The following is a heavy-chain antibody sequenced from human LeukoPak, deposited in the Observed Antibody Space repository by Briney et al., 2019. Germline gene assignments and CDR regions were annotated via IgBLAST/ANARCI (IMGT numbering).Heavy chain of an antibody. Sequence: SETLSLTCTVSGGSISSSTYYWGWIRQPPGKGLAWIGSISYTGITYYNPSLKSRVTISVDTSKNQFSLKLSSVTAADTAVYYCARGRAAAEDYWGQGTLVTVSS. CDR3: ARGRAAAEDY. D-gene: IGHD6-13*01. CDR1: GGSISSSTYY. J-gene: IGHJ4*02. CDR2: ISYTGIT. V-gene: IGHV4-39*07.